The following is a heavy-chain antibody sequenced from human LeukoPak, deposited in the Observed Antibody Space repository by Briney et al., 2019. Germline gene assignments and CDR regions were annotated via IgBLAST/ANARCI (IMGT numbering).Heavy chain of an antibody. CDR3: SDRMDV. J-gene: IGHJ6*02. Sequence: GSLRLSCAASGFTFSSYWMSWVRQAPGKGLEWIGSIYYSGSTYYNPSLKSRVTISVDTSKNQFSLKLSSVTAADTAVYYCSDRMDVWGQGTTVTVSS. CDR2: IYYSGST. V-gene: IGHV4-59*05. CDR1: GFTFSSYW.